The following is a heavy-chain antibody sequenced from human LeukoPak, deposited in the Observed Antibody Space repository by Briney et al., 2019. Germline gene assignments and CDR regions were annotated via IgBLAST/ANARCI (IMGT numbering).Heavy chain of an antibody. CDR3: AKARLPTNNWYSDSFDS. D-gene: IGHD1-7*01. Sequence: PGGSLRLSCAASGFTLSTHAMNWVRQAPGKGLECVSTISGSGSSTYYADSVKGRFTISRDNSKSDLFLQMNSLRTEDTALYYCAKARLPTNNWYSDSFDSWGQGTLVTVS. V-gene: IGHV3-23*01. CDR2: ISGSGSST. CDR1: GFTLSTHA. J-gene: IGHJ3*01.